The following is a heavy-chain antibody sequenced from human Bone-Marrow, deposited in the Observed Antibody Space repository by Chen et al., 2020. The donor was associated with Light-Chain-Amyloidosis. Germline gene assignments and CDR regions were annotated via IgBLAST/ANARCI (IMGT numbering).Heavy chain of an antibody. CDR3: ARDPPGGRSSLDY. CDR2: INPKSGGT. V-gene: IGHV1-2*02. D-gene: IGHD1-26*01. Sequence: QVQLVQSGAEVKKPGASVKVSCQASGYTFSDYYMHWVRQAPGQGLEWMGWINPKSGGTNYAQKFQGRVTMTRDTSITTAYMELSRLRSDDTAVYYCARDPPGGRSSLDYWSQGTLVTVSS. J-gene: IGHJ4*02. CDR1: GYTFSDYY.